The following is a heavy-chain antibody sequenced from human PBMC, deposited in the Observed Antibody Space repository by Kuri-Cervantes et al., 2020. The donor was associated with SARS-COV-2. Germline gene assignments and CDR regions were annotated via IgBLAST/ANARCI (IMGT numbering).Heavy chain of an antibody. V-gene: IGHV3-21*01. J-gene: IGHJ4*02. CDR3: VRALGAAEADF. CDR2: ISSSSSYI. Sequence: GGSLRLSCAASGFTFSSYSMNWVRQAPGKGLEWVSSISSSSSYIYYADSVKGRFTISRDNAKNSLYLQMNSLRGEDTALYYCVRALGAAEADFWGRGTLVTVSS. CDR1: GFTFSSYS. D-gene: IGHD1-26*01.